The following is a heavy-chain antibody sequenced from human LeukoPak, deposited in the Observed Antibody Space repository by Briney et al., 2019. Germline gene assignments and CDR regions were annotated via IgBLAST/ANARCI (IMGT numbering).Heavy chain of an antibody. J-gene: IGHJ5*02. D-gene: IGHD6-13*01. Sequence: AETLSLTCTVSGDSISSYYWSWIRQPPGGGLEWVWYIYHSGSTNYNPSLKSRVTISVDTSKNQYSLKLISVTAADTAVSYCASALRQQLVTGWSDPWGQGTLVTVSS. CDR3: ASALRQQLVTGWSDP. V-gene: IGHV4-59*01. CDR1: GDSISSYY. CDR2: IYHSGST.